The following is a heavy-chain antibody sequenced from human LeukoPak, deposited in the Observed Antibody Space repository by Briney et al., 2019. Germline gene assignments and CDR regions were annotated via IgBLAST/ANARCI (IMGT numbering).Heavy chain of an antibody. CDR1: GFAFSSYW. D-gene: IGHD2-21*01. CDR2: INQDGNSQ. V-gene: IGHV3-7*01. J-gene: IGHJ4*02. Sequence: ESLKISCEASGFAFSSYWASWVRQAPGKGLEWVANINQDGNSQNYVDSVRGRFTISKDNAKNSVYLQMNSLRAEDTAVYYCARSLWPEDYWGQGILVTVSS. CDR3: ARSLWPEDY.